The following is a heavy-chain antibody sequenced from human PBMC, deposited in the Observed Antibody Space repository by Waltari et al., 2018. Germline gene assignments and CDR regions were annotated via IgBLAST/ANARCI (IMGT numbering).Heavy chain of an antibody. V-gene: IGHV1-69*15. D-gene: IGHD6-19*01. J-gene: IGHJ6*02. Sequence: QVQLVQSGAEVKKPGSSVKVSCKASGGTFSSDAISWVRQAPGEGLEWMGRIIPIFGTANYAQKFQGRVTITADESTSTAYMELSSLRSEDTAVYYCARDEYSSGWYYYYYGMDVWGQGTTVTVSS. CDR1: GGTFSSDA. CDR3: ARDEYSSGWYYYYYGMDV. CDR2: IIPIFGTA.